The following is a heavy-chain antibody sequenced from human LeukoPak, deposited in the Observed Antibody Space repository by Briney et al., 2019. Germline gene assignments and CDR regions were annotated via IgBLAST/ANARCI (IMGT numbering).Heavy chain of an antibody. CDR3: AGGMVVAATIGWFDP. CDR1: GGTFSSYA. V-gene: IGHV1-69*04. D-gene: IGHD2-15*01. J-gene: IGHJ5*02. Sequence: SVKVSCKASGGTFSSYAISWVRQAPGQGLEWMGRIIPILGIANYAQKFQGRVTITADKSTSTAYMELSSLRSEDTAVYYCAGGMVVAATIGWFDPWGQGTLVTVSS. CDR2: IIPILGIA.